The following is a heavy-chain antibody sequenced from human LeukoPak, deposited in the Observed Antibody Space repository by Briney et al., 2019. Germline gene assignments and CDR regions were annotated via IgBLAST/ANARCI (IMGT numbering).Heavy chain of an antibody. CDR1: GFTFSSYN. J-gene: IGHJ4*02. CDR3: ARDPSSSNSYYFDY. CDR2: ISRSSTTI. V-gene: IGHV3-48*02. Sequence: GGSLRLSCAASGFTFSSYNMNWVRQAPGKGLEWVSYISRSSTTIYYADSVKGRFTFSRDNARNSLYLQMNSLRDEDTAVYSCARDPSSSNSYYFDYWGQGTLVTVSS. D-gene: IGHD6-13*01.